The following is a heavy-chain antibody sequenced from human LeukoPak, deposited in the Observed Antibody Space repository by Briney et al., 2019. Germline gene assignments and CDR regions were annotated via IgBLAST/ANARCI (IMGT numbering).Heavy chain of an antibody. J-gene: IGHJ2*01. CDR1: GGSISSGGYY. V-gene: IGHV4-30-2*01. Sequence: TLSLTCTVSGGSISSGGYYWSWIRQPPGKGLEWIGYIYHSGSTYYNPSLKSRVTISVDRSKNQFSLKLSSVTAADTAVYYCARVYSGYDGGWYFDLWGRGTLVTVSS. CDR3: ARVYSGYDGGWYFDL. D-gene: IGHD5-12*01. CDR2: IYHSGST.